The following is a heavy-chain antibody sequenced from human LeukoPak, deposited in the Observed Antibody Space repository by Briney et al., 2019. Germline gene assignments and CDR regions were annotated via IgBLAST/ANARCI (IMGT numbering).Heavy chain of an antibody. V-gene: IGHV3-30*02. D-gene: IGHD2-2*01. CDR1: GFTFSSYG. Sequence: GGSLRLSCAASGFTFSSYGMHWVRQAPGKGLEWVAFIRYDGSNKYYADSVKGRFTISRDTPKNTLYLEMNILRDEDTAVYYCAISTYDYWGQGTLVTVSS. J-gene: IGHJ4*02. CDR2: IRYDGSNK. CDR3: AISTYDY.